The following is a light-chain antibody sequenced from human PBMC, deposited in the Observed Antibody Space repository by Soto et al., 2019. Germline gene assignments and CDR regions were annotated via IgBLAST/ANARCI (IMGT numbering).Light chain of an antibody. CDR1: QGISSY. V-gene: IGKV1-9*01. CDR2: TAS. Sequence: DIQLTQSPSFLSASVGDRVTITCRASQGISSYLAWYQQKPGKAPKLLIYTASTLQSGVPTRFSGSGSGTEFTLTSSSLQPEDVANYYCQQRNSYPYTFGQGTKLEIK. CDR3: QQRNSYPYT. J-gene: IGKJ2*01.